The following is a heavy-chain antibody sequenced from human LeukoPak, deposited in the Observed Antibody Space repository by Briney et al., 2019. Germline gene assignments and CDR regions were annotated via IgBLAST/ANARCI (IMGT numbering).Heavy chain of an antibody. J-gene: IGHJ4*02. CDR3: AELKSDSSEDY. V-gene: IGHV3-21*01. Sequence: GGSLRLSCAASGFTFSSYSMNWVRQAPGKGLEWVSSISSSSSYIYYADSVKGRFTISRDNAKNSLYLHMNSLRAEDTAVYYCAELKSDSSEDYWGQGTLVTVSS. D-gene: IGHD3-22*01. CDR2: ISSSSSYI. CDR1: GFTFSSYS.